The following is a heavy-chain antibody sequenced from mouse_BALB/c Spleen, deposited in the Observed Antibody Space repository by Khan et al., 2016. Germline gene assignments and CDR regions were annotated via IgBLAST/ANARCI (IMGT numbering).Heavy chain of an antibody. CDR2: INPYNGGT. J-gene: IGHJ2*01. CDR1: DYSFTGYI. CDR3: ARRYYVSSYFDY. Sequence: VQLQQSGPELVKPGASVKISCKASDYSFTGYIMNWVKQSHGKSLEWIGEINPYNGGTSYNQKFKGKATLTVDTSSSTAYMELHSLTSEDSLVYYCARRYYVSSYFDYWGQGTTLTVSS. V-gene: IGHV1S30*01. D-gene: IGHD1-1*01.